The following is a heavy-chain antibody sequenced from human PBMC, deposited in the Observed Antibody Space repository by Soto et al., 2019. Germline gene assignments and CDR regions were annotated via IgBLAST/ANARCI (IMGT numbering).Heavy chain of an antibody. D-gene: IGHD2-2*01. CDR3: ARDGDIVVVPALYGMDV. CDR1: GFTFSSYS. J-gene: IGHJ6*02. CDR2: ISSSSSYI. Sequence: PGGSLRLSCAASGFTFSSYSMNWVRQAPGKGLEWVSSISSSSSYIYYADSVKGRFTISRDNAKNSLYLQMNSLRAEDTAVYYCARDGDIVVVPALYGMDVWGQGTKITVSS. V-gene: IGHV3-21*01.